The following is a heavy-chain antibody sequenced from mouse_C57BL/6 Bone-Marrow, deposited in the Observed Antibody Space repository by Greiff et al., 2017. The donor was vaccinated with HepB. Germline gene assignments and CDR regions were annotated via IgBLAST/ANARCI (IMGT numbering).Heavy chain of an antibody. CDR3: ARTDYYSFAY. CDR1: GYTFTSYG. Sequence: QVQLQQSGAELARPGASVKLSCKASGYTFTSYGISWVKQRTGQGLEWIGEIYPRSGNTYYNEKFKGKATLTADKSSSTAYMQLSSLTSEDSAVYYCARTDYYSFAYWGQGTLVTVSA. V-gene: IGHV1-81*01. D-gene: IGHD1-1*01. CDR2: IYPRSGNT. J-gene: IGHJ3*01.